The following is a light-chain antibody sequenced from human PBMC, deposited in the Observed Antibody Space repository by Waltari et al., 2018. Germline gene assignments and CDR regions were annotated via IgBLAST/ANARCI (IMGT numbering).Light chain of an antibody. J-gene: IGKJ1*01. V-gene: IGKV3-20*01. Sequence: EIVLSQSPGTLSLSPGERATLSRRASQSVSSSYLAWYQQKPAQAPRLLIYGASSRATGIPDRFSGSGSGTDFTLTISRLEPEDFAVYYCQHYGTSLWTFGQGTKVEIK. CDR1: QSVSSSY. CDR2: GAS. CDR3: QHYGTSLWT.